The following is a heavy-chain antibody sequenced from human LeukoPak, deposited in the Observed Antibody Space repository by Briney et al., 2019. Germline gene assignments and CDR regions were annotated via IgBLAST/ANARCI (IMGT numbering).Heavy chain of an antibody. CDR3: ARRIAAAAAPYYFDY. D-gene: IGHD6-13*01. Sequence: GGSLRLSCAASGFTFSSYWMHWVRQAPGKGLLWVSRINSDGSSTSYADSVKGRFTISRDNAKNTLYLQMNSLRAEDTAVYYCARRIAAAAAPYYFDYWGQGTLVTVSS. CDR2: INSDGSST. CDR1: GFTFSSYW. J-gene: IGHJ4*02. V-gene: IGHV3-74*01.